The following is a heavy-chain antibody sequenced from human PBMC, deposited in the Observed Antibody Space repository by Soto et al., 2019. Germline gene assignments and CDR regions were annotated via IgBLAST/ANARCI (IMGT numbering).Heavy chain of an antibody. CDR3: AKGTNYGAGTHTDY. Sequence: EVQLVESGGGLVQPGRSLRLSCAASGFTFDDYAMHWVRQAPGKGLEWVSHISWNSGSIGYADSVKGRFTISRDNAKNALYRQMNSLRAEDTALYYCAKGTNYGAGTHTDYWGQGTLVTVSS. D-gene: IGHD3-10*01. J-gene: IGHJ4*02. V-gene: IGHV3-9*01. CDR2: ISWNSGSI. CDR1: GFTFDDYA.